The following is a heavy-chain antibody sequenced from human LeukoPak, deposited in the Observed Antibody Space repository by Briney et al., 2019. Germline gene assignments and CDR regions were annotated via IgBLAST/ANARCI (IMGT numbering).Heavy chain of an antibody. D-gene: IGHD3-10*01. V-gene: IGHV4-59*08. CDR1: GGSISSYY. CDR3: ARFTPMVRGVNSYYFDY. Sequence: SETLSLTCTVSGGSISSYYWSWIRQPPGKGLEWIGYIYYSGSTNYNPSLKSRVTMSVDTSKNQFSLKLSSVTAADTAVYYCARFTPMVRGVNSYYFDYWGQGTLVTVSS. J-gene: IGHJ4*02. CDR2: IYYSGST.